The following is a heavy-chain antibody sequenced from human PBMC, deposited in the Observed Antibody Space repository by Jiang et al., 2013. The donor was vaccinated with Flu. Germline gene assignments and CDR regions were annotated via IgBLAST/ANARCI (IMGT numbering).Heavy chain of an antibody. J-gene: IGHJ6*02. Sequence: GPGLVKPSETLSLTCSVSGGSMNSYYWSWVRLTPGKGLEWIGYIYDTGSTNYNPSLRSRVTISLDMSKNQFSLRLYSVTPADSAVYFCAREGQYSASGRSNPIWYYAMDVWGQGTTVTV. CDR2: IYDTGST. V-gene: IGHV4-59*01. CDR3: AREGQYSASGRSNPIWYYAMDV. CDR1: GGSMNSYY. D-gene: IGHD3-10*01.